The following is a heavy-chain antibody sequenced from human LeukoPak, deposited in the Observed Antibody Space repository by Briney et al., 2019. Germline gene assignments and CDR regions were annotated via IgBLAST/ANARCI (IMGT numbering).Heavy chain of an antibody. J-gene: IGHJ5*02. D-gene: IGHD2-21*02. Sequence: GGSLRLACAASGFNITKTYLMWARQAPGKRLEWVSVTYAGGASWYGDFVEGRFTISRDNSKNTVYLHMNGLRGDDTAIYFCARADSTKWWGLDPWGQGTLVTVAS. CDR3: ARADSTKWWGLDP. CDR2: TYAGGAS. V-gene: IGHV3-53*01. CDR1: GFNITKTY.